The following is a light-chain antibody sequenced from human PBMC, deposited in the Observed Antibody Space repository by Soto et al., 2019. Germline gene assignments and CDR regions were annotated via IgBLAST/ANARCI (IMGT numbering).Light chain of an antibody. CDR1: SSDVGGYNY. CDR2: GVT. V-gene: IGLV2-8*01. J-gene: IGLJ7*01. CDR3: NSYAGNNNFV. Sequence: QSVLTQPPSASGSPGQSVTISCTGTSSDVGGYNYVSWYQHHPGKAPKLMIYGVTKRPSGVPDRFSGSKSGNTASLTVSGLQTDDEADYYCNSYAGNNNFVFGTGTQLTVL.